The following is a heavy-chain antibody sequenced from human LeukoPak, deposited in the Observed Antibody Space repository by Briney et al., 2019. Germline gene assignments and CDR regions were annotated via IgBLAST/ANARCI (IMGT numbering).Heavy chain of an antibody. CDR3: AREEVYDSSGYSDY. Sequence: SETLSLTCAVYGGSFSGYYWSWIRQPPGKGLEWIGEINHSGSTNYNPSLKSRVTISVDTSKNQFSLKLSSVTAVDTAVYYCAREEVYDSSGYSDYWGQGTLVTVSS. D-gene: IGHD3-22*01. CDR2: INHSGST. V-gene: IGHV4-34*01. J-gene: IGHJ4*02. CDR1: GGSFSGYY.